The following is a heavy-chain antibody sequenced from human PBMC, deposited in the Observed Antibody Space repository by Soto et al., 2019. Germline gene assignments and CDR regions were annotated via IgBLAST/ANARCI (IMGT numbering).Heavy chain of an antibody. CDR2: ITGGGDNT. D-gene: IGHD3-10*01. CDR3: TKVTVTMERSVPD. Sequence: GGSLRLSCVASGFTFSTFGMHWVRQAPGKGLKWVSSITGGGDNTYYADSVKGRFTISRDNAKNTLFLQMDNLRAEDTAVYYCTKVTVTMERSVPDLGQGTLVTVSS. V-gene: IGHV3-74*01. J-gene: IGHJ4*02. CDR1: GFTFSTFG.